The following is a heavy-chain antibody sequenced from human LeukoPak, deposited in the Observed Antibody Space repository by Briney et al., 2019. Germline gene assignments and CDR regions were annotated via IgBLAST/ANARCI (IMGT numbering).Heavy chain of an antibody. Sequence: GGSLRLSCAASGFTFSSYGMHWVRQAPGKGLEWVAVIWYDGSNKYYADSVKGRFTISRDNSKNTLYLQMNSLRAEDTAVYYCAREAELGLNFDYWGQGTLVTVSS. J-gene: IGHJ4*02. CDR1: GFTFSSYG. V-gene: IGHV3-33*01. CDR3: AREAELGLNFDY. CDR2: IWYDGSNK. D-gene: IGHD7-27*01.